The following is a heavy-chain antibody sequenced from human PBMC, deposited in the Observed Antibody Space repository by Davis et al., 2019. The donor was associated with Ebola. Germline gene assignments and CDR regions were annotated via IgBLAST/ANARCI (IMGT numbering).Heavy chain of an antibody. Sequence: GESLKISCAASGFTFSSYEMNWVRQAPGKGLEWVSYISSSGSTIYYADSVKGRFTISRDNAKNSLYLQMNSLRAEDTAVYYCARPHYSGSVGQFDYWGQGTLVTVSS. D-gene: IGHD1-26*01. CDR1: GFTFSSYE. CDR3: ARPHYSGSVGQFDY. CDR2: ISSSGSTI. V-gene: IGHV3-48*03. J-gene: IGHJ4*02.